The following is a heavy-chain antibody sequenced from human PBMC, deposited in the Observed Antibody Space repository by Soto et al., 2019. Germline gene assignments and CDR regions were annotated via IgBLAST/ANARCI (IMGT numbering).Heavy chain of an antibody. V-gene: IGHV4-30-4*01. CDR3: ARADYYDSSGYYN. J-gene: IGHJ4*02. CDR2: IYYSGST. Sequence: SETLSLTCTVSGGSISSGDYYWSWIRQPPGKGLEWIGYIYYSGSTYYNPSLKSRVTISVDTSKNQFSLKLSSVTAADTAVYYCARADYYDSSGYYNWGQGTLVTVS. CDR1: GGSISSGDYY. D-gene: IGHD3-22*01.